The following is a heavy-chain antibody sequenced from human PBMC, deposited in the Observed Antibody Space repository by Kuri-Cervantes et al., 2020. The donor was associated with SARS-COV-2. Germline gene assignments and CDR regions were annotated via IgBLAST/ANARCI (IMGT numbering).Heavy chain of an antibody. V-gene: IGHV3-21*04. CDR1: GFTFSSYS. D-gene: IGHD3-22*01. CDR2: ISSSSTYI. J-gene: IGHJ4*02. Sequence: GGSLRLSCAASGFTFSSYSMNWVRQAPGKGLEWVSSISSSSTYIYYADSVKGRFTISRDNSKNTLYLQMNSLRAEDTAVYYCANDYDSSGYYRSFDYWGQGTLVTVSS. CDR3: ANDYDSSGYYRSFDY.